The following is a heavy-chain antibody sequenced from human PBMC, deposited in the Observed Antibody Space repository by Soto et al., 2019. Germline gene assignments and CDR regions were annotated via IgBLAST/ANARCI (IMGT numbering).Heavy chain of an antibody. CDR2: ISSSSSTI. V-gene: IGHV3-48*02. CDR1: GFTFSSYS. CDR3: ARVGYSYGFTSILEFDY. Sequence: GGSLRLSCAASGFTFSSYSMNWVRQAPGKGLEWVSYISSSSSTIYYADSVKGRFTISRDNAKNSLYLQMNSLRDEDTAVYYCARVGYSYGFTSILEFDYWGQGTLVTVSS. D-gene: IGHD5-18*01. J-gene: IGHJ4*02.